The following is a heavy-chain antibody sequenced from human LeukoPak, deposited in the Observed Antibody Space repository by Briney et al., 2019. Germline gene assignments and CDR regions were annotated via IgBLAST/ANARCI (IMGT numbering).Heavy chain of an antibody. CDR1: GYKFVSYW. Sequence: GESLKISCQISGYKFVSYWIGWVRQMPGKGLEWMGIIYPGDSDTRYSPSFQGQVTISADKSISTAYLQWSSLKASDTAMYYCARTPNYYDSSGYEYWGQGTLVTVSS. D-gene: IGHD3-22*01. V-gene: IGHV5-51*01. CDR3: ARTPNYYDSSGYEY. J-gene: IGHJ4*02. CDR2: IYPGDSDT.